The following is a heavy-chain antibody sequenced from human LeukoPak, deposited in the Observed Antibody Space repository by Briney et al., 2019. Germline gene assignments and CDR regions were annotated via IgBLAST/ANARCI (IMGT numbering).Heavy chain of an antibody. V-gene: IGHV3-7*01. D-gene: IGHD6-13*01. Sequence: GGSLRLSCAASGFTFSRYWMSWVRQALGKGPEWVANIKQDGSEKYYVDSVKGRFTISRDNAKNSLYLQMNSLRAEDTAVYYCARSWWVIAQQPAYGMDVWGQGTTVTVSS. CDR1: GFTFSRYW. CDR2: IKQDGSEK. J-gene: IGHJ6*02. CDR3: ARSWWVIAQQPAYGMDV.